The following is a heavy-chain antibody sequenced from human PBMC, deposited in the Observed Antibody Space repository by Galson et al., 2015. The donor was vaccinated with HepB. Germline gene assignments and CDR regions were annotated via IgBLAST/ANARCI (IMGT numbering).Heavy chain of an antibody. J-gene: IGHJ6*03. CDR2: INHSGST. V-gene: IGHV4-34*01. Sequence: ETLSLTCAVYGGSFSGYYWSWIRQPPGKGLEWIGEINHSGSTNYNPSLKSRVTISVDTSKNQFSLKLSSVTAADTAVYYCARVVVPAAIFGARYYYYYMDVWGKGTTVTVSS. D-gene: IGHD2-2*01. CDR3: ARVVVPAAIFGARYYYYYMDV. CDR1: GGSFSGYY.